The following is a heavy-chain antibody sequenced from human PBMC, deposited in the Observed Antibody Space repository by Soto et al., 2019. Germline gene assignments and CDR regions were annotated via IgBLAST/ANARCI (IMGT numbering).Heavy chain of an antibody. CDR1: GFTFSNAW. D-gene: IGHD3-22*01. Sequence: GGSVRLSCATSGFTFSNAWMNCVRHATGNGLEWVGRIKSKTDGGTTDYAAPVKGRFTISRDDSKNTLYLQMNSLKTEDTAVYYCTTDRVDDSSGYLIEYWGQGTLVTVSS. V-gene: IGHV3-15*07. CDR3: TTDRVDDSSGYLIEY. J-gene: IGHJ4*02. CDR2: IKSKTDGGTT.